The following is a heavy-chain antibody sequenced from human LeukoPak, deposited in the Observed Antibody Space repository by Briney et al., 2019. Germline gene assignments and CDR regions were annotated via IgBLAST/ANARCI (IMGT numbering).Heavy chain of an antibody. CDR1: GFTVSSNY. D-gene: IGHD4-17*01. V-gene: IGHV3-53*01. J-gene: IGHJ5*02. Sequence: GGSLRLSCAASGFTVSSNYMSWVRQAPGKGLEWVSVIYSGGSIYYADSVKGRFTISRDNSKNTLYLQMNSLRAEDTAVYYCVQDRGATVTTFVSWGQGTLVTVSS. CDR3: VQDRGATVTTFVS. CDR2: IYSGGSI.